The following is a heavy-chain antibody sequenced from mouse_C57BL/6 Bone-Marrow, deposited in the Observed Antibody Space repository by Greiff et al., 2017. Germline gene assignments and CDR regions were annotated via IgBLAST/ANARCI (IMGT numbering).Heavy chain of an antibody. Sequence: LEWIGRIDPNSGGTKYNEKFKSKATLTVDKPSSTAYMQLSSLTSEDSAVYYCARRDVYYYGSRTNWYFDVWGTGTTVTVSS. V-gene: IGHV1-72*01. CDR2: IDPNSGGT. CDR3: ARRDVYYYGSRTNWYFDV. D-gene: IGHD1-1*01. J-gene: IGHJ1*03.